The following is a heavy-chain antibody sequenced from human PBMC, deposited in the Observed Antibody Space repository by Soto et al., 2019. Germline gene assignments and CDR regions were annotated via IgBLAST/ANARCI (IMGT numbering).Heavy chain of an antibody. CDR3: AKDIQGRGATTGDDAFDI. Sequence: EVQLLESGGGLVQPGGSLRLSWVGSEFTFSNYAMNWVRQAPGEGPEWVSLISSSGGTTYYADSVKGRFSISRDNSKITLYLQMNSLRVEDTAIYYCAKDIQGRGATTGDDAFDIWGQGTMVTVSS. CDR1: EFTFSNYA. V-gene: IGHV3-23*01. D-gene: IGHD1-1*01. CDR2: ISSSGGTT. J-gene: IGHJ3*02.